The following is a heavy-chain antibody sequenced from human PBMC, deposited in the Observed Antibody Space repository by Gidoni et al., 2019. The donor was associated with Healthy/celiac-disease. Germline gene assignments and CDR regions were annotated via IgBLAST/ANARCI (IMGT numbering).Heavy chain of an antibody. CDR2: ISGSGGST. CDR3: ARGQYYDFWSGYPPGAFDI. V-gene: IGHV3-23*01. J-gene: IGHJ3*02. CDR1: GFTFSSYA. Sequence: EVQLLESGGGLVQPGGSLRLSCAASGFTFSSYAMSWVRQAPGKGLEWVSAISGSGGSTYYADSVKGRFTISRDNSKNTLYLQMNSLRAEDTAVYYCARGQYYDFWSGYPPGAFDIWGQGTMVTVSS. D-gene: IGHD3-3*01.